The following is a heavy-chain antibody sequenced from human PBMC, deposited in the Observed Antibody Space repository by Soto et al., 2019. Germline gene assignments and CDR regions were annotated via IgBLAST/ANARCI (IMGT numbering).Heavy chain of an antibody. CDR3: GKVLIGATRHTDVDS. J-gene: IGHJ4*02. D-gene: IGHD2-15*01. V-gene: IGHV4-39*01. Sequence: SETLSLTCTVYGVSLNSGHNYWVWIRQSPGKGLAWISSIYYDESTYYTPSLKSRVTVSTDNPKNKFSLTLKCVTAADTAVYYCGKVLIGATRHTDVDSWGQGALVTVSS. CDR2: IYYDEST. CDR1: GVSLNSGHNY.